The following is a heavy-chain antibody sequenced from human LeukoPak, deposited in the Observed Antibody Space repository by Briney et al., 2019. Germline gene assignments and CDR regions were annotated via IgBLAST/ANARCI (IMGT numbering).Heavy chain of an antibody. D-gene: IGHD6-19*01. V-gene: IGHV3-23*01. CDR1: GFTFSSYS. J-gene: IGHJ4*02. CDR2: ISGSGGST. CDR3: AKGTYSSGWYAVDY. Sequence: GGSLRLSCAASGFTFSSYSMNWVRQAPGKGLEWVSAISGSGGSTYYADSVKGRFTISRDNSKNTLYLQMNSLRAEDTAVYYCAKGTYSSGWYAVDYWGQGTLVTVSS.